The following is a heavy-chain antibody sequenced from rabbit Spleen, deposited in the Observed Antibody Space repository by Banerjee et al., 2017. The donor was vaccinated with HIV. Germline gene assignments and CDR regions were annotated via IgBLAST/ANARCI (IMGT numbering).Heavy chain of an antibody. CDR3: ARDSGSNDYIDVYFNL. CDR2: IYGGISGNI. Sequence: QSLEETGGGLVQPGASLTLTCTASGFTISSSYWICWVRQAPGKGLEWIGCIYGGISGNIHYASWAKGRFTISKASSTTVTLQMTSLTAADTATYFCARDSGSNDYIDVYFNLWGQGTLVTVS. D-gene: IGHD8-1*01. J-gene: IGHJ4*01. V-gene: IGHV1S40*01. CDR1: GFTISSSYW.